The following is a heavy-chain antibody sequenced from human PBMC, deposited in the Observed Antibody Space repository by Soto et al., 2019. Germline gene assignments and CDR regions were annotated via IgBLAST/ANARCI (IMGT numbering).Heavy chain of an antibody. Sequence: SETLSLTCTVSGGSLSGYDLSWIRQPPGKGLEWIGYIYYSGSTNYNPSLKSRVTISVDTSKNQFSLKLSSVTAADTAVYYCARETAVLYYFDYWGQGTLVTVSS. J-gene: IGHJ4*02. V-gene: IGHV4-59*01. CDR3: ARETAVLYYFDY. D-gene: IGHD1-1*01. CDR1: GGSLSGYD. CDR2: IYYSGST.